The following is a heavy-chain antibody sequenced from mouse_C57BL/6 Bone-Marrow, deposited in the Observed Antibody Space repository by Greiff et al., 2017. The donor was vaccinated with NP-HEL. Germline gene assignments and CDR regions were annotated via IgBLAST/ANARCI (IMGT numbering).Heavy chain of an antibody. Sequence: EVQLQQSGPKVVNAGASVKLSCKSSGYSFSRYKMDCVKQSHVKSLEWIEHINLFNGITNYNGNFKSKATLTVDISSSTAYMELSRLTSEDSEVYCCARWDDGAYWGQGTLVTVSA. D-gene: IGHD4-1*01. CDR2: INLFNGIT. CDR1: GYSFSRYK. CDR3: ARWDDGAY. V-gene: IGHV1-16*01. J-gene: IGHJ3*01.